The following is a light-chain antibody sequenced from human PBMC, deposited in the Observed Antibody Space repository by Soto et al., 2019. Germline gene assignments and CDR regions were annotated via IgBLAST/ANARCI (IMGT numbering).Light chain of an antibody. CDR2: DVS. CDR3: SSYTSSSTRVV. Sequence: QSALTQPASVSGSPGQSITISCTGTSSDVGGYNYVSWYQQHPGKAPKLMIYDVSNRPSGVSNRFSGSKSGNTASLTISGLQAEYEADYYCSSYTSSSTRVVFGGGTKVTVL. J-gene: IGLJ2*01. V-gene: IGLV2-14*01. CDR1: SSDVGGYNY.